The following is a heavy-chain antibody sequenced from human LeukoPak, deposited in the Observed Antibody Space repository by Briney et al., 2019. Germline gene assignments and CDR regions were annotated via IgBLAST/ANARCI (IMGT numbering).Heavy chain of an antibody. CDR1: GYTFTGYY. D-gene: IGHD6-6*01. CDR3: ARDFLAARPDGYNWFDP. Sequence: HGASVKVSRKASGYTFTGYYMHWVRQAPGQGLEWMGIINPSGGSTSYAQKFQGRVTMTRDTSTSTVYMELSSLRSEDTAVYYCARDFLAARPDGYNWFDPWGQGTLVTVSS. J-gene: IGHJ5*02. CDR2: INPSGGST. V-gene: IGHV1-46*01.